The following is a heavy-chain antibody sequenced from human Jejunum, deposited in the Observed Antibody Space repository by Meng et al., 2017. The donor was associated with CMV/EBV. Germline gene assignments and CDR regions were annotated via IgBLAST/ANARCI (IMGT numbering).Heavy chain of an antibody. V-gene: IGHV3-30*02. CDR2: IHYDGSIK. CDR1: GLTFTTSG. D-gene: IGHD3-10*01. Sequence: LSCEASGLTFTTSGMHWVRQAPGKGLEWVAYIHYDGSIKLYTDSVKGRFTISRDNSKNSFYLQMNSLRPEDTALYYCVKDPELYYWGQGTLVTVSS. CDR3: VKDPELYY. J-gene: IGHJ4*02.